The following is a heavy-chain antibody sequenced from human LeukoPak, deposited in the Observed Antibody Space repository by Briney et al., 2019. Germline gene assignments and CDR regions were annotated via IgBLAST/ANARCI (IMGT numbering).Heavy chain of an antibody. CDR2: ISGSGGST. J-gene: IGHJ4*02. D-gene: IGHD3-22*01. CDR1: GFTFDDYG. Sequence: QTGGSLRLSCAASGFTFDDYGMGWVRQAPGKGLEWVSAISGSGGSTYYADSVKGRFTISRDNSKNTLYLQMNSLRAEDTAVYYCAKSRDFMIVVVPLDYWGQGTLVTVSS. CDR3: AKSRDFMIVVVPLDY. V-gene: IGHV3-23*01.